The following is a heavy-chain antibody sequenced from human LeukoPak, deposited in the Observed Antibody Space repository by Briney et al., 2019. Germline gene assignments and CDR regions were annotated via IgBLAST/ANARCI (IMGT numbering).Heavy chain of an antibody. D-gene: IGHD2-15*01. V-gene: IGHV3-7*01. CDR1: GFTFSNYW. Sequence: GGSPRLSCAASGFTFSNYWMSWVRQAPGKGLEWVANIKQDGSEKYYVDSVKGRFAISRDNAKTSLYLQMNSLRAEDLAVYYCARARYCSGTSCYFDYWGQGTLVTVSS. J-gene: IGHJ4*02. CDR3: ARARYCSGTSCYFDY. CDR2: IKQDGSEK.